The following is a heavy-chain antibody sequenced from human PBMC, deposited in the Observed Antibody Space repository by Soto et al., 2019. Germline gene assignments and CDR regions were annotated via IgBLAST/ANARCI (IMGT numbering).Heavy chain of an antibody. CDR2: FDPEDGET. J-gene: IGHJ4*02. D-gene: IGHD6-19*01. V-gene: IGHV1-24*01. CDR1: GYTLTELS. CDR3: ATESIAVAGMVYFDY. Sequence: ASVKVSCKVSGYTLTELSMHWVRQAPGKGLEWMGGFDPEDGETIYAQKFQGRVTMTEDTSTDTAYMELSSLRSEDTAVYYCATESIAVAGMVYFDYWGQGTLVTVSS.